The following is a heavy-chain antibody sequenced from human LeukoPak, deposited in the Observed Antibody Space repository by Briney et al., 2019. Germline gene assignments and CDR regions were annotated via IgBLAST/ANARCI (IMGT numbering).Heavy chain of an antibody. CDR2: IYHRGST. D-gene: IGHD2-21*02. CDR3: ARYRNCGSDCYDAFDI. J-gene: IGHJ3*02. Sequence: SETLSLTCTVSGYPISSGYYWGWIRQPPGKGLEWIGGIYHRGSTYYNPSLKSRVTISVDTSKNRFSLKLNSVTAADTAVYYCARYRNCGSDCYDAFDIWGQGTMVTVSS. V-gene: IGHV4-38-2*02. CDR1: GYPISSGYY.